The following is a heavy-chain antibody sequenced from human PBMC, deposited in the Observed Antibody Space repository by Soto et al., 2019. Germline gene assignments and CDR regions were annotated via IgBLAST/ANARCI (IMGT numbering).Heavy chain of an antibody. CDR3: ARGGYDTSGQTFIGWGPDC. V-gene: IGHV4-30-4*01. CDR1: GVSVTSGSYY. Sequence: HVQLQESGPGPVTPSQTLSLSCTVSGVSVTSGSYYGTWVRQSPVNGLEWVGYRYYSVNTYYNPSLNSRATTSVDTSKNQFFLTLTSVTAADTAVYYCARGGYDTSGQTFIGWGPDCWGQGTLITVSS. J-gene: IGHJ4*02. D-gene: IGHD3-22*01. CDR2: RYYSVNT.